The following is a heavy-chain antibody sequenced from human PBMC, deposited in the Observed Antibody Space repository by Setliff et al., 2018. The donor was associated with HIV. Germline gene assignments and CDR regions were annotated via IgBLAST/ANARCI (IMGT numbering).Heavy chain of an antibody. CDR1: GGSISSGDYY. D-gene: IGHD7-27*01. V-gene: IGHV4-61*08. Sequence: PSETLSLTCTVSGGSISSGDYYWSWIRQPPGKGLEWIGYIYYSGGTTYNPSLKSRVAISADKSKNQFSLQLSSVTAADTAVYYCARGSTVWAFAHWGQGALVTVSS. CDR2: IYYSGGT. J-gene: IGHJ4*02. CDR3: ARGSTVWAFAH.